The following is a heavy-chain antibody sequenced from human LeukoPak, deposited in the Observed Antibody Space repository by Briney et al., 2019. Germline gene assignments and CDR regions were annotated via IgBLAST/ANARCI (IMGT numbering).Heavy chain of an antibody. J-gene: IGHJ4*02. Sequence: SGGSLRLSCAASGFTFSGSALHWVRQASGKGLEWIGSIYYSGSTYYSPSLKSRVTMSVDTSQKQFSLRLTSVRAADTAVYYCARGRYLTTLGGAAAGFLDYWGQGTVVTVSS. CDR1: GFTFSGSA. V-gene: IGHV4-39*07. CDR2: IYYSGST. CDR3: ARGRYLTTLGGAAAGFLDY. D-gene: IGHD6-13*01.